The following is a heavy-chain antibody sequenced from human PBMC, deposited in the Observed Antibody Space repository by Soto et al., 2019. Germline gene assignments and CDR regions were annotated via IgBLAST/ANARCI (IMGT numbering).Heavy chain of an antibody. CDR2: IWYDGSNK. CDR3: AREEYDSSGYYGY. D-gene: IGHD3-22*01. Sequence: EGSLRLSCAASGFTFSSYGMHWVRQAPGKGLEWVAVIWYDGSNKYYADSVKGRFTISRDNSKNTLYLQMNSLRAEDTAVYYCAREEYDSSGYYGYWGQGTLVTVSS. CDR1: GFTFSSYG. J-gene: IGHJ4*02. V-gene: IGHV3-33*01.